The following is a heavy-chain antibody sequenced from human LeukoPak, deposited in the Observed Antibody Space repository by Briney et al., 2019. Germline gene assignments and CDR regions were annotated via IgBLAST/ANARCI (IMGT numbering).Heavy chain of an antibody. CDR2: IYYSGST. CDR1: GGSISSSSYY. Sequence: TSETLSLTCTVSGGSISSSSYYWGWIRQPPGKGLEWIGSIYYSGSTYYNPSLKSRVTISVDTSKNQFSLKLSSVTSADTAVYYCASDPVPYGMDVWGQGTTVTVSS. V-gene: IGHV4-39*01. J-gene: IGHJ6*02. CDR3: ASDPVPYGMDV.